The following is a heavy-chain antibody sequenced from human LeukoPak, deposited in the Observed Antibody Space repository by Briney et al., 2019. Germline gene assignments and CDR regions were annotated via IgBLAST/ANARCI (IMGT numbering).Heavy chain of an antibody. CDR1: GGSISSYY. CDR3: ARSWVTGYGTVLDY. D-gene: IGHD2-21*02. V-gene: IGHV4-59*01. Sequence: PSETLSLTCTVSGGSISSYYWSWIRQPPGKGLEWIGYIYYSGSTNYNPSLKSRVTISVDTSKNQFSLKPSSVTAADTAMYYCARSWVTGYGTVLDYWGQGTLVTVSS. J-gene: IGHJ4*02. CDR2: IYYSGST.